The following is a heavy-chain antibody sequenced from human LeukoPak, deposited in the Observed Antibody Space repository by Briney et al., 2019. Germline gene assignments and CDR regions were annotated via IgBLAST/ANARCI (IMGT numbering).Heavy chain of an antibody. CDR3: ARVWDGYYYDSSGYYDDAFDI. J-gene: IGHJ3*02. Sequence: ASVKVSCKASGYTFTSYGISWVRQAPGQGLEWMGWISAYNGNTNYAQKLQGRVTMTTDTSTSTAYMELRSLRSDDTAVYYCARVWDGYYYDSSGYYDDAFDIWGQGTMVTVSS. D-gene: IGHD3-22*01. V-gene: IGHV1-18*01. CDR1: GYTFTSYG. CDR2: ISAYNGNT.